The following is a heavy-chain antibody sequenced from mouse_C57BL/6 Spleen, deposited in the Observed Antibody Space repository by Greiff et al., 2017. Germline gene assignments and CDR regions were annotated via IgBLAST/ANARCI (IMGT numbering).Heavy chain of an antibody. CDR1: GYTFTSYG. J-gene: IGHJ4*01. CDR3: ARYGSDYAMDY. V-gene: IGHV1-81*01. Sequence: QVQLQQSGAGLARPGASVNLSCTASGYTFTSYGISWVHQRTGQGLEWIGEIYPRSGNTYYNEKFKGQATLTADKSCRTVFMELRSQTSENSAGYCGARYGSDYAMDYWGQGTSVTVSS. D-gene: IGHD1-1*02. CDR2: IYPRSGNT.